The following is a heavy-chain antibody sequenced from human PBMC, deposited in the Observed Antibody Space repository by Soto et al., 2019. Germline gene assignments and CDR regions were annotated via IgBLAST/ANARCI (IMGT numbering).Heavy chain of an antibody. CDR3: ARVGRLITAAGLLDA. Sequence: SETLSLTCTISNGSIGSYYWTWIRQPPGKGLEWIGHIYYSGSTNYNPSLKSRLTLSLDTSKNQFSLKLTSVTAADTAVYYCARVGRLITAAGLLDAWGQGTLVTVS. J-gene: IGHJ5*02. CDR1: NGSIGSYY. V-gene: IGHV4-59*01. D-gene: IGHD6-13*01. CDR2: IYYSGST.